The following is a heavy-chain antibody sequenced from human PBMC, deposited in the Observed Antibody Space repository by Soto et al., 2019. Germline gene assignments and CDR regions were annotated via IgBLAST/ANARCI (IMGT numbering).Heavy chain of an antibody. V-gene: IGHV4-39*01. J-gene: IGHJ4*02. CDR1: GGSISSSSYY. Sequence: NPSETLSLTCTVSGGSISSSSYYWGWIRQPPGKGLEWIGSIYYSGSTYYSPSLKSRVTISVDTSKNQFSLKLSSVTAADTAVYYCARTDGGSRIFDYWGQGTLVTVSS. D-gene: IGHD3-10*01. CDR3: ARTDGGSRIFDY. CDR2: IYYSGST.